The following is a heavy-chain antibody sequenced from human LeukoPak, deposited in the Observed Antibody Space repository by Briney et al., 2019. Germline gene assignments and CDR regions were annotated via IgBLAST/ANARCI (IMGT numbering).Heavy chain of an antibody. Sequence: PGGSLRLSCAASGFTFCSSAMSWVRQTPSKGLEWLSSITGDGVTTYYADSVKGRFTISRDNSKNILFLQMNSLRAEDSASYFCAKERRRVDTSMIRSYFFDSWGQGTPVTVSS. V-gene: IGHV3-23*01. D-gene: IGHD3-16*01. CDR2: ITGDGVTT. CDR1: GFTFCSSA. J-gene: IGHJ4*02. CDR3: AKERRRVDTSMIRSYFFDS.